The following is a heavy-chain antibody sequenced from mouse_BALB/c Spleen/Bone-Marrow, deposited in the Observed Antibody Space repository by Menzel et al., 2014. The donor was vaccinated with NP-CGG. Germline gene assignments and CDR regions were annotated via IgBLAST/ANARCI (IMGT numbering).Heavy chain of an antibody. CDR1: GFSLTSYG. D-gene: IGHD2-10*02. CDR2: IWRGGST. CDR3: AKNNKYGNYGGLDAMDY. J-gene: IGHJ4*01. V-gene: IGHV2-5-1*01. Sequence: VQLVESGPSLVQPSQSLSITCTVSGFSLTSYGVHWVRQSPGKGLEWLGVIWRGGSTDYNAAFMSRLSITKDNSKSXVFFKMNSLQADDTAIYYCAKNNKYGNYGGLDAMDYWGQGTSVTVSS.